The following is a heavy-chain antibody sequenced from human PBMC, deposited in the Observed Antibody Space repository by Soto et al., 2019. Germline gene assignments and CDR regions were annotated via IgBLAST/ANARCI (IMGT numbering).Heavy chain of an antibody. V-gene: IGHV1-18*01. Sequence: QIQLVQSGAEVKKPGASVKVSCKASGYTFSSYHITWVRQAPGQGLEWMGWISAYNGNTNYAQILQGRVTMTTDPSTSTAYMALRSLRSDDTAGYYCARDLPPVDYGGQGTLVTVSS. CDR1: GYTFSSYH. CDR3: ARDLPPVDY. CDR2: ISAYNGNT. J-gene: IGHJ4*02.